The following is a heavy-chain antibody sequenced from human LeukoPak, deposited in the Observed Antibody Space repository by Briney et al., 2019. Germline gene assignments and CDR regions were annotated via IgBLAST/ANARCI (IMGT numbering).Heavy chain of an antibody. CDR2: IYYSGST. Sequence: PSETLSLTCAVYGGSFSSYYWGWIRQPPGKGLEWIGSIYYSGSTYYNPSLKSRVTISVDTSKNQFSLKLSSVTAADTAVYYCARQVVGATFDAFDIWGQGTMVTVSS. J-gene: IGHJ3*02. CDR1: GGSFSSYY. V-gene: IGHV4-39*01. CDR3: ARQVVGATFDAFDI. D-gene: IGHD1-26*01.